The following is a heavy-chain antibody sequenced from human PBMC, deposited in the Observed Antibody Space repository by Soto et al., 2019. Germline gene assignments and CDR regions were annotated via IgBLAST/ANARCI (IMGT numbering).Heavy chain of an antibody. D-gene: IGHD6-13*01. CDR3: ARDWPYSSSPNWFDP. V-gene: IGHV1-69*13. Sequence: ASVKVSCKASGGTFSSYAISWVRQAPGQGLEWMGGIIPIFGTANYAQKFQGRVTITADESTSTAYMELSSLRSEDTAVYYCARDWPYSSSPNWFDPWGQGTLVTVSS. J-gene: IGHJ5*02. CDR2: IIPIFGTA. CDR1: GGTFSSYA.